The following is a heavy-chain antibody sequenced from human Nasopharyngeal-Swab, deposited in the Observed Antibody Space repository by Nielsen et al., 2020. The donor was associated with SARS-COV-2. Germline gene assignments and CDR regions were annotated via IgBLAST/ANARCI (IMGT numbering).Heavy chain of an antibody. D-gene: IGHD1-26*01. V-gene: IGHV3-23*01. CDR2: LSANGGRT. CDR1: GVAFSTYA. CDR3: AKDRAWGLDY. Sequence: GESLKISCAASGVAFSTYAMSWVRQAPGKGLEWVSALSANGGRTYYADSVKGRFTISRDNSKNTLYLQMNTLRAEDTAVYYCAKDRAWGLDYWGQGTLVTVSS. J-gene: IGHJ4*02.